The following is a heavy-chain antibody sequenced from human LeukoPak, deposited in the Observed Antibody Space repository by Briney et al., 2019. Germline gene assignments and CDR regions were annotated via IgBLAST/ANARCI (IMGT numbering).Heavy chain of an antibody. D-gene: IGHD3-16*02. CDR2: ISSSSSYI. J-gene: IGHJ4*02. V-gene: IGHV3-21*01. CDR1: GFTFSSYS. Sequence: GGSLRLSCGASGFTFSSYSMNWVRQAPGKGLEWVSSISSSSSYIYYADSVKGRFTISRDNAKNSLYLQMNSLRAEDTAVYYCARDDDYVWGSYRNHLFDYWGQGTLVTVSS. CDR3: ARDDDYVWGSYRNHLFDY.